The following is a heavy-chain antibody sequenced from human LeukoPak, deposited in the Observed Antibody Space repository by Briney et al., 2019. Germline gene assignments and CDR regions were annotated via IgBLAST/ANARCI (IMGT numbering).Heavy chain of an antibody. D-gene: IGHD5-24*01. CDR3: ARGGRDGYNLGVAFDI. Sequence: SETLSLTCTVSGGSISSSSYYWGWIRQPPGKGLEWIGSIYYSGSTYYNPSLKSRVTISVDTSKNQFSLKLSSVTAADTAVYYCARGGRDGYNLGVAFDIWGQGTMVTVSS. J-gene: IGHJ3*02. CDR1: GGSISSSSYY. CDR2: IYYSGST. V-gene: IGHV4-39*07.